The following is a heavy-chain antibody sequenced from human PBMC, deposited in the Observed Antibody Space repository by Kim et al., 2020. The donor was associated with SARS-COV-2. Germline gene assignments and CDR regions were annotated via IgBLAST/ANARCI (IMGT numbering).Heavy chain of an antibody. V-gene: IGHV3-30*07. Sequence: ASVKGRFTISRDNSKNTLYLQMNSLRAEDTAVYYCAGVGWEDGYYYGMDVWGQGTTVTVSS. D-gene: IGHD1-26*01. CDR3: AGVGWEDGYYYGMDV. J-gene: IGHJ6*02.